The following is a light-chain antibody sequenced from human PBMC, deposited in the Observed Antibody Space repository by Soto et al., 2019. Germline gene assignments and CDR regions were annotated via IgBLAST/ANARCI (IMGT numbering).Light chain of an antibody. V-gene: IGLV2-14*01. CDR1: SSDVGGYNY. J-gene: IGLJ1*01. CDR2: DVS. CDR3: SSYTSSRYV. Sequence: QSALTQPASVSGSPGQSITISCTGTSSDVGGYNYVSWYQQHPGKAPKLMIYDVSNRPSGVSNRFSGSKSGNTASLTISGLQAEDEADYYCSSYTSSRYVFRTGIKLTVL.